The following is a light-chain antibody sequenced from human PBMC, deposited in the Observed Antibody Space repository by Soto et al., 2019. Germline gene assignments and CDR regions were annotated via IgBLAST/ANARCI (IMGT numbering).Light chain of an antibody. J-gene: IGKJ4*01. CDR3: QQYGSSPS. Sequence: EIVMTQSPATLSVSPGERATLSCRASQSVSSNLAWYQQKPGQAPRLLIYGASTRATGIPARFSGSGSGTEFTLTISSLQSGDFAVYYCQQYGSSPSFGGGTKVDIK. V-gene: IGKV3-15*01. CDR2: GAS. CDR1: QSVSSN.